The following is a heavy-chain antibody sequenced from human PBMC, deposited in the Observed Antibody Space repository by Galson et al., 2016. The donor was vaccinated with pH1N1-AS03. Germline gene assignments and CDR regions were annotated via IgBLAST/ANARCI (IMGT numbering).Heavy chain of an antibody. CDR1: GFTFSSNA. V-gene: IGHV3-23*01. CDR2: ISASGGST. Sequence: SLRLSCAASGFTFSSNAMTWVRQAPGKGLEWVSTISASGGSTFYADSVTGRFTISRDNFKNTLSLQMDSLRVDDTALYYCVKDMRGVANSGYGMDVWGQGTTVSVSS. CDR3: VKDMRGVANSGYGMDV. J-gene: IGHJ6*02. D-gene: IGHD3-22*01.